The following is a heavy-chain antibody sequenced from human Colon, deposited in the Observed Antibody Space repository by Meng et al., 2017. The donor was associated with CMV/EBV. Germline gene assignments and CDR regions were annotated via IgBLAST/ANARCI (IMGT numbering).Heavy chain of an antibody. Sequence: GGSLRLSCVASGFTFSTYSMNWVRQAPGKGLEWVSYITKSRSPTNYADSVKGRFTISRDNAKNSLYLQMNSLRAEDTAVYYCARRAENQLNGWYYSMDVWGQGTAVTVSS. CDR2: ITKSRSPT. V-gene: IGHV3-48*04. CDR1: GFTFSTYS. D-gene: IGHD6-19*01. CDR3: ARRAENQLNGWYYSMDV. J-gene: IGHJ6*02.